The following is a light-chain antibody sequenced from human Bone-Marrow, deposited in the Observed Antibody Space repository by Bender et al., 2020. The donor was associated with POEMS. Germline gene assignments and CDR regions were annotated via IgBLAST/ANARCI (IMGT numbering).Light chain of an antibody. CDR2: DVN. V-gene: IGLV2-14*03. Sequence: QSALTQPASMSGSPGQSITISCAGTNRDVGGFNYVSWYQQHPGKAPKLMIYDVNNRPSGVSSRFSGSKSGNTAFLTISGLQAEDEADYYCCSYAGNTTLVFGGGTKVTVL. CDR1: NRDVGGFNY. CDR3: CSYAGNTTLV. J-gene: IGLJ2*01.